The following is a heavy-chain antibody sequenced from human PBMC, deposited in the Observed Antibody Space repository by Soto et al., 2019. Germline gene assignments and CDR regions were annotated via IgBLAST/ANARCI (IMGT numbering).Heavy chain of an antibody. D-gene: IGHD1-26*01. V-gene: IGHV3-20*04. CDR1: GFTFDDYG. Sequence: PVGSLRLSCAASGFTFDDYGMSWARQAPGKGLEWVSGVNWNGGSTGYADSVKGRFTISRDNAKNSLYLQMNRLRAEDTAFYYGVRGASLNFDYWGQGTMVTVAS. J-gene: IGHJ4*03. CDR2: VNWNGGST. CDR3: VRGASLNFDY.